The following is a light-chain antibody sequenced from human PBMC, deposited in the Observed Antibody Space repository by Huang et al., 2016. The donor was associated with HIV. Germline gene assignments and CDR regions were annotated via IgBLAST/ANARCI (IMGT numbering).Light chain of an antibody. Sequence: DIVMTQSPLSLPVTPGEPASISCRSSQSLLHSNGYNYLDWYLQKPGQSPQLLIYLDSNGAAGVPDRFSVSGSGTDFTLKISRVEAEDVGVYYCMQALQPPPTFGQGTKVEIK. V-gene: IGKV2-28*01. CDR1: QSLLHSNGYNY. CDR2: LDS. J-gene: IGKJ1*01. CDR3: MQALQPPPT.